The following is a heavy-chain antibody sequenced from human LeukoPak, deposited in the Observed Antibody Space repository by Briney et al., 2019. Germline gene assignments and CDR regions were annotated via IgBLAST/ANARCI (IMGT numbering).Heavy chain of an antibody. J-gene: IGHJ4*02. V-gene: IGHV1-46*01. CDR3: ARTRGYYFDY. Sequence: ASVRVSCKASGYSFTNYYMHWVRQAPGQGLEWMGMINPSGGSTTYAQKFQGRVTMTRDMYTSTVYMELSSLTSEDTAVYSCARTRGYYFDYWGQGTLVTVSS. CDR1: GYSFTNYY. CDR2: INPSGGST.